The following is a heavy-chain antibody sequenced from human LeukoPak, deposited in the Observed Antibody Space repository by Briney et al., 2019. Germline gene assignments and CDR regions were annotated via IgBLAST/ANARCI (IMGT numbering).Heavy chain of an antibody. CDR2: ISGSGGST. J-gene: IGHJ4*02. V-gene: IGHV3-23*01. CDR3: ARDCYYGSGSYYDY. Sequence: GGSLRLSCAASGFTFSSYAMSWVRQAPGKGLEWVSTISGSGGSTYYADSVKGRFTISRDNAKNSLYLQMNSLRAEDTAVYYCARDCYYGSGSYYDYWGQGTLVTVSS. CDR1: GFTFSSYA. D-gene: IGHD3-10*01.